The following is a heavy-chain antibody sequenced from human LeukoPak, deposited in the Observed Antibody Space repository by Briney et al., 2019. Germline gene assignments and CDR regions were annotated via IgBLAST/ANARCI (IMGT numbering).Heavy chain of an antibody. CDR1: GGSFSSHY. CDR2: IHTSGST. CDR3: ARGFYDFLTGYYLDV. J-gene: IGHJ6*04. V-gene: IGHV4-4*09. D-gene: IGHD3-9*01. Sequence: SETPSLTCTVSGGSFSSHYWSWIRQPPGRGLEWVGYIHTSGSTSYNSFLTSRVTMSVDTSNNHFSLRLSSVTAADTAVYYCARGFYDFLTGYYLDVWGKGTTVTVSS.